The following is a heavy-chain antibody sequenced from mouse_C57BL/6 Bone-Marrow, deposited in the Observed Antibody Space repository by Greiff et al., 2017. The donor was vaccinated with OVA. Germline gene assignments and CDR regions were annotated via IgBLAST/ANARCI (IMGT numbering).Heavy chain of an antibody. V-gene: IGHV1-75*01. Sequence: VQLQQSGPELVKPGASVKISCKASGYTFTDYYINWVKQRPGQGLEWIGWIFPGSGSTYYNEKFKGKSTLTVDKSSSTAYMLLSSLTSEDSAVYFCARSRYYYGSSYAMDYWGQGTSVTVSS. CDR1: GYTFTDYY. D-gene: IGHD1-1*01. J-gene: IGHJ4*01. CDR2: IFPGSGST. CDR3: ARSRYYYGSSYAMDY.